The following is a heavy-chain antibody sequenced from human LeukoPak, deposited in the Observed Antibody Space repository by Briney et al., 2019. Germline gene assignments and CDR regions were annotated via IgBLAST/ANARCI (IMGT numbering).Heavy chain of an antibody. Sequence: ASVKVSCKASGYTFTGYYMHWVRQAPGQGLEWMGWINPNSGGTNYAQKFQGRVTMTRDTSISTAYMELSRLRSDDTAVYYRARPEPDVEMAHLHWGQGTLVTVSS. V-gene: IGHV1-2*02. CDR2: INPNSGGT. D-gene: IGHD5-24*01. CDR3: ARPEPDVEMAHLH. J-gene: IGHJ4*02. CDR1: GYTFTGYY.